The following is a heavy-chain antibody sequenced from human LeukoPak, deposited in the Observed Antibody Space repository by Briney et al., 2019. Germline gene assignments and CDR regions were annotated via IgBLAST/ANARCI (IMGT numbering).Heavy chain of an antibody. Sequence: GGSLRLSCSVSGFIFRDFSMSWVRQAPGKGLEWVAKMNEYGSEIFYVDSVKGRFTISRDNGKNSLYLQMNRLRAEDTAVYYCARSPTFRGWFDPWGQGTLVTVSS. CDR2: MNEYGSEI. CDR1: GFIFRDFS. D-gene: IGHD2/OR15-2a*01. CDR3: ARSPTFRGWFDP. J-gene: IGHJ5*02. V-gene: IGHV3-7*01.